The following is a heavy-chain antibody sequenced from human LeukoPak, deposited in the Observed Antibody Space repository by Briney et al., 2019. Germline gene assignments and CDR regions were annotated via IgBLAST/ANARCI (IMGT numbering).Heavy chain of an antibody. CDR2: IIPIFGTA. J-gene: IGHJ3*02. Sequence: SVKVSCKASGGTFSSYAISWVRQAPGQGLEWMGGIIPIFGTANYAQKFQGRVTITADESTSTAYMELSSLRSEDTAVHYCARVVQRYGGNIRSDAFDIWGQGTMVTVSS. D-gene: IGHD4-23*01. CDR1: GGTFSSYA. V-gene: IGHV1-69*13. CDR3: ARVVQRYGGNIRSDAFDI.